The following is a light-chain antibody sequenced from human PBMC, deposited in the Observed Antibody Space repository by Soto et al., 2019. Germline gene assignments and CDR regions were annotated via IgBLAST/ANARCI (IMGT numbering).Light chain of an antibody. CDR3: CSYTSSTTRV. Sequence: QSALTQPASVSGSPGQSITISCTGTSSDVGGYNYVSWYQQHPGKAPKLMIYDVTNRPSGVSNRFSGSKSGNTASLTISGPQAEDEADYYCCSYTSSTTRVFGGGTKLTVL. V-gene: IGLV2-14*03. CDR1: SSDVGGYNY. J-gene: IGLJ3*02. CDR2: DVT.